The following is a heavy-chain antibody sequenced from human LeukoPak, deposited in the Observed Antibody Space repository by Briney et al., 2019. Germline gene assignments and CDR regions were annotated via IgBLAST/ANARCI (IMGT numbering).Heavy chain of an antibody. Sequence: GGSLRLSCAASGFTFSSYEMNWVRQAPGKGLEWVSYISSSGSTIYYADSVKGRFTISRDNAKNSLYLQMNSLRAEDTAVYYCARGIAVAGPYYFDYWGQGTLVTVSS. J-gene: IGHJ4*02. D-gene: IGHD6-19*01. CDR3: ARGIAVAGPYYFDY. CDR1: GFTFSSYE. CDR2: ISSSGSTI. V-gene: IGHV3-48*03.